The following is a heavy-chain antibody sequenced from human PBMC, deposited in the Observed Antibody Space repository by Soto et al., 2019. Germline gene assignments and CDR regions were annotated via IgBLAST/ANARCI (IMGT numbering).Heavy chain of an antibody. J-gene: IGHJ6*01. CDR2: IFYSGST. CDR3: ARGRTVVGTGEGYYNFYGMDV. CDR1: GGSISSGGYY. V-gene: IGHV4-31*03. Sequence: PSETLSLTCTVSGGSISSGGYYWSWIRQHPGKGLEWIGYIFYSGSTYYNPSLKSRVTISVDTSKNQFSLKLSSVTAADTAVYYCARGRTVVGTGEGYYNFYGMDVWGQGSTVTVSS. D-gene: IGHD2-15*01.